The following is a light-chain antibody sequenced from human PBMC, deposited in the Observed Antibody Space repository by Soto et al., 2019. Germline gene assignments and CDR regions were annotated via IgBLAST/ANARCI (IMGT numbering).Light chain of an antibody. CDR2: DTS. Sequence: EIVFTQSPATLSLSPLERATLSSSASQSVGSFLALYPHKPGQAPRLLIYDTSIRATGIPARFSGSGSGTDFPLTISSLEPEDFAFYYCQQRNSWPPTFTFGQGTRRRL. CDR1: QSVGSF. J-gene: IGKJ5*01. CDR3: QQRNSWPPTFT. V-gene: IGKV3-11*01.